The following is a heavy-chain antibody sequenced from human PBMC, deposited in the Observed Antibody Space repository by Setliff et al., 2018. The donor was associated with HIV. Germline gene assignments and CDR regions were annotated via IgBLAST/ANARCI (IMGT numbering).Heavy chain of an antibody. Sequence: GGSLRLSCAASGFTFSSYWMHWVRQAPGKGLVWVSLINSDGGTIYYADSVKGRFTISRDNAKNSLYLQMNSLRAEDTAVYYCARRDCSGGSCYMGYWGQGTLVTVSS. D-gene: IGHD2-15*01. CDR1: GFTFSSYW. V-gene: IGHV3-74*01. CDR3: ARRDCSGGSCYMGY. CDR2: INSDGGTI. J-gene: IGHJ4*02.